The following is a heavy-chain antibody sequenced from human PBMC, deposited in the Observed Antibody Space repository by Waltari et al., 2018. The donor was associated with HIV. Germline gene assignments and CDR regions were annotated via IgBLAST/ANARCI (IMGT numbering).Heavy chain of an antibody. Sequence: EVQLVESGGDLVKPGGSLRLSCVGSGFTFNNAWMNWVRQGPGKRLEWVGRLKSKADGGTTDYAAPVKGRFIVSRDDSKNTLYLQMNSLKTDDTAVYYCTTFTAAGAFDIWGQGTMVTVSS. V-gene: IGHV3-15*01. CDR2: LKSKADGGTT. D-gene: IGHD2-15*01. CDR3: TTFTAAGAFDI. CDR1: GFTFNNAW. J-gene: IGHJ3*02.